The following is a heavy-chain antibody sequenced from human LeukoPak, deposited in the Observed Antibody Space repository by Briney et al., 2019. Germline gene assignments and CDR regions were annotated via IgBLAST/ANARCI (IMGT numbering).Heavy chain of an antibody. Sequence: SGTLSLTCAVSTDSISSSHWWSWVRQPPGKGLEWIGEIYHSGNTNYNPSLKSRVTMSVDKAKSQFSLKLTSVTAADTAAYYCARESNSALPAFDFWGQGILVTVSS. J-gene: IGHJ4*02. D-gene: IGHD2/OR15-2a*01. CDR2: IYHSGNT. V-gene: IGHV4-4*02. CDR3: ARESNSALPAFDF. CDR1: TDSISSSHW.